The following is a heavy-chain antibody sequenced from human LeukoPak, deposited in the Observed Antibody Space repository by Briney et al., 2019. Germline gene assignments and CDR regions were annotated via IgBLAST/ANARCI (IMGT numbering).Heavy chain of an antibody. CDR3: ARDRAPAIGPQPAYYYYYMDV. Sequence: SETLSLTCTVSGGSISSYYWSWIRQPPGKGLEWIGYIHYSGSTNYNPSLKSRVTISVDTSKNQFSLKLSSVTAADTAVYYCARDRAPAIGPQPAYYYYYMDVWGKGTAVTVSS. J-gene: IGHJ6*03. CDR1: GGSISSYY. V-gene: IGHV4-59*01. CDR2: IHYSGST. D-gene: IGHD2-21*02.